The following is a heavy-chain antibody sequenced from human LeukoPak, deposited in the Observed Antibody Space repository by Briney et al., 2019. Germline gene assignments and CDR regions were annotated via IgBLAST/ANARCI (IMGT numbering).Heavy chain of an antibody. Sequence: SETLSLTCTVSVGSIISDYWTWIRQPPGKGLEWIGYIYYSGSTNYNPSLKSRVTISVDTSKNQFSLKLSSLTAADTAVYYCAREGIAAAGTTSDWFDPWGQGTLVTVSS. J-gene: IGHJ5*02. CDR3: AREGIAAAGTTSDWFDP. V-gene: IGHV4-59*01. CDR1: VGSIISDY. CDR2: IYYSGST. D-gene: IGHD6-13*01.